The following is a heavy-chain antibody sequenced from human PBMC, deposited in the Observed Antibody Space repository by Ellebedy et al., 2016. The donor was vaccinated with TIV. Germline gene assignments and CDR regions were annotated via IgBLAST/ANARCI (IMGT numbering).Heavy chain of an antibody. CDR2: FDPDNEKT. CDR3: ARVADYGGKGDFDY. Sequence: ASVKVSCKVSGDTLSELSIHWVRQAPGEGLEWMGGFDPDNEKTVYAQRFQGRVTMTRDTSTSTVYMELSSLRSEDTAVYYCARVADYGGKGDFDYWGQGTLVTVSS. J-gene: IGHJ4*02. V-gene: IGHV1-24*01. CDR1: GDTLSELS. D-gene: IGHD4-23*01.